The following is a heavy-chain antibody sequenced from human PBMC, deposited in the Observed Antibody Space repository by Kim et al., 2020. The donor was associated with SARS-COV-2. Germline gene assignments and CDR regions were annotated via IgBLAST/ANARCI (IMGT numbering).Heavy chain of an antibody. CDR1: GGSFSGYY. J-gene: IGHJ4*02. CDR2: INHSGST. Sequence: SETLSLTCAVYGGSFSGYYWSWIRQPPGKGLEWIGEINHSGSTNYNPSLKSRVTISVDTSKNQFSLKLSSVTAADTAVYYCARTREEPPSLHFDYWGQGTLVTVSS. D-gene: IGHD3-10*01. V-gene: IGHV4-34*01. CDR3: ARTREEPPSLHFDY.